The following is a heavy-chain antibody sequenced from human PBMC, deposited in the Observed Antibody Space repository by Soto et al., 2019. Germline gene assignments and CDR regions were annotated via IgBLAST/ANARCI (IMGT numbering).Heavy chain of an antibody. CDR3: ARGGYYDSSGYFDY. CDR1: GFTFSSYA. CDR2: ISYDGSNK. J-gene: IGHJ4*02. Sequence: GGCLSLACAASGFTFSSYAMHWVRQAPGKGLEWVAVISYDGSNKYYADSVKGRSTISRDNSKNTLYLQMNSLRAEDTAVYYCARGGYYDSSGYFDYWGQGTLVTVSS. D-gene: IGHD3-22*01. V-gene: IGHV3-30-3*01.